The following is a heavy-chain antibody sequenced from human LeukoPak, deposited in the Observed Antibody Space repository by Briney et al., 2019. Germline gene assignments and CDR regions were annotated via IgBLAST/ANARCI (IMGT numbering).Heavy chain of an antibody. V-gene: IGHV1-2*04. CDR3: ARDSGGVSNDAFDI. Sequence: ASVKVSCKASGYTFTGYYMHWVRQAPGQGLEWMGWINPNSGGTNYAQKFQGWVTMTRDTSISTAYMELSRLRSDDTVVYYCARDSGGVSNDAFDIWGQGTMVTVSS. CDR1: GYTFTGYY. J-gene: IGHJ3*02. CDR2: INPNSGGT. D-gene: IGHD3-10*01.